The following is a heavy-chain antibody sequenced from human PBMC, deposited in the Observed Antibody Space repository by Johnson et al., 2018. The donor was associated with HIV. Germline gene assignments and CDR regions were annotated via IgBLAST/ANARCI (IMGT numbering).Heavy chain of an antibody. J-gene: IGHJ3*02. CDR1: GFTFSSYG. CDR3: ARTNSGSYYHPGAFDI. Sequence: QVQLVESGGGVVQPGRSLRLSCAASGFTFSSYGMHWVRQAPGKGLEWVAVIWYDGSNKYYADSVKGRFTLSRDNSKNALYLQMNSLRAEDTAVYYCARTNSGSYYHPGAFDIWGQGTMVTVSS. CDR2: IWYDGSNK. V-gene: IGHV3-33*01. D-gene: IGHD3-10*01.